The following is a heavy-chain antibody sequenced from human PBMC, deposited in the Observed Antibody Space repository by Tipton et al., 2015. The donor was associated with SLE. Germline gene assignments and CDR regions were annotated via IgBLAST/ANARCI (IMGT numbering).Heavy chain of an antibody. D-gene: IGHD6-13*01. V-gene: IGHV4-59*01. J-gene: IGHJ6*03. Sequence: TLSLTCTVSGGSISSYYWSWIRQPPGKGLEWIGYISYSGSTDYNPSLKSRVTISVDTSENQFFLTLSSVTAADTAVYFCARAPAPAPPTHYYYYFMDVWGKGTTVTVSS. CDR1: GGSISSYY. CDR2: ISYSGST. CDR3: ARAPAPAPPTHYYYYFMDV.